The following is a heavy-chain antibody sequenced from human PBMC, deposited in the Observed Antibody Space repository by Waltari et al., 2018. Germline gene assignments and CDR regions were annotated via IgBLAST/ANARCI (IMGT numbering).Heavy chain of an antibody. CDR2: INHSGST. J-gene: IGHJ5*02. CDR1: GGSFSGYY. Sequence: QVQLQQWGAGLLKPSETLSLTCAVYGGSFSGYYWSWIRQPPGTGLEWIGEINHSGSTNYNPSLKSRVTISVDTSKNQFSLKLSSVTAADTAVYYCARIKSSIAARKKKYNWFDPWGQGTLVTVSS. V-gene: IGHV4-34*01. D-gene: IGHD6-6*01. CDR3: ARIKSSIAARKKKYNWFDP.